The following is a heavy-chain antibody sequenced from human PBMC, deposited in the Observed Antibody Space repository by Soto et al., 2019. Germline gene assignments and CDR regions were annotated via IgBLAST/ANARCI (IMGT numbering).Heavy chain of an antibody. CDR1: GYRFTSYG. J-gene: IGHJ6*02. V-gene: IGHV5-51*01. CDR3: ARVQLVPYYYYGMDG. Sequence: PVESLKLSWQGSGYRFTSYGIVWVRPLPGKGLEWMGIIYPGDSDTRYSPSFQGQVTISADKSISTAYLQWSSLKASDTAMYYCARVQLVPYYYYGMDGWGQGTTVTVSS. D-gene: IGHD6-13*01. CDR2: IYPGDSDT.